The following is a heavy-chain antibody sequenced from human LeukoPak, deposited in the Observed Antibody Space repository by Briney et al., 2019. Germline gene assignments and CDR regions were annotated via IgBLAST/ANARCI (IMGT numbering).Heavy chain of an antibody. J-gene: IGHJ4*02. D-gene: IGHD5-12*01. CDR3: ASRSNSGYEFFDY. CDR1: GYSFTSYW. V-gene: IGHV5-51*01. Sequence: GESLKISCKGSGYSFTSYWIGWVRQMPGKGLEWMGIIYPGDSDTRYSPSFQGQVTISADKSISTAYLQWNSLKASDTAMYYCASRSNSGYEFFDYWGQGTLVTVSS. CDR2: IYPGDSDT.